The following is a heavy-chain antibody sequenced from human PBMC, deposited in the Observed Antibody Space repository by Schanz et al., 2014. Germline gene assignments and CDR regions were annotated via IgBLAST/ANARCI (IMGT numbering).Heavy chain of an antibody. V-gene: IGHV3-30*02. CDR1: GFIFSNYG. CDR3: AKVVASGPTTGPFDP. Sequence: QVQLVESGGGVVQRGGSLRLSCAASGFIFSNYGMHWVRQAPGKGLEWVAFIWSDGSRTYHAESVKGRFTISRDNSRNXLYLQMDSLRDEDTAXYYCAKVVASGPTTGPFDPWGQGTLVTVSS. J-gene: IGHJ5*02. D-gene: IGHD1-26*01. CDR2: IWSDGSRT.